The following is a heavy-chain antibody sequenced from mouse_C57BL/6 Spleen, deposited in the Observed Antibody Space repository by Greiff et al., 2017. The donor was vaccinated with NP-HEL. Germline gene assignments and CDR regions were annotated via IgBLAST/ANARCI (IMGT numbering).Heavy chain of an antibody. D-gene: IGHD1-1*01. CDR1: GYTFTSYW. V-gene: IGHV1-55*01. CDR3: ARRVITTVVAGLDY. Sequence: VQLQQPGAELVKPGASVKMSCKASGYTFTSYWITWVKQRPGQGLEWIGDIYPGSGSTNYNEKFKSKATLTVDTSSSTAYMQLSSLTSEDSAVYYCARRVITTVVAGLDYWGQGTSVTVSS. J-gene: IGHJ4*01. CDR2: IYPGSGST.